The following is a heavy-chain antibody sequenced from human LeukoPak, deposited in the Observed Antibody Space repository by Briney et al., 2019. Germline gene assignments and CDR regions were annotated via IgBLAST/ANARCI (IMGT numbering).Heavy chain of an antibody. D-gene: IGHD5-18*01. CDR1: GGSFSGYY. V-gene: IGHV4-34*01. CDR2: INHSGST. Sequence: SETLSLTCAVYGGSFSGYYWSWIRQPPGKGLEWIGEINHSGSTNYNPFLKSRVTISVDTSKNQFSLKLSSVTAADTAVYYCARNTRFVDTAMQYYFDYWGQGTLVTVSS. J-gene: IGHJ4*02. CDR3: ARNTRFVDTAMQYYFDY.